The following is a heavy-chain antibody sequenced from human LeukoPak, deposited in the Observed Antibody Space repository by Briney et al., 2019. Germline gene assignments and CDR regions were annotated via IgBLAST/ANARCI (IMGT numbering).Heavy chain of an antibody. D-gene: IGHD1-26*01. Sequence: ASVKVSCQASGYTFTSYDINWVRQATGQGLEWMGWMNPNSGNTGYAQKFQGRVTITRNTSISTAYLELSSLRSEDTAVYYCAGNPVGATDAFDIWGQGTMVTVSS. CDR1: GYTFTSYD. CDR3: AGNPVGATDAFDI. J-gene: IGHJ3*02. V-gene: IGHV1-8*03. CDR2: MNPNSGNT.